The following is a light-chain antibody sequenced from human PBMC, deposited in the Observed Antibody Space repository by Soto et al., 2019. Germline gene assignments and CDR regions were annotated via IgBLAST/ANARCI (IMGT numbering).Light chain of an antibody. CDR2: NVN. J-gene: IGLJ2*01. Sequence: QSALTQPASVSGSPGRSITISCTGTSSDVGGYNYVSWYQQHPGKAPKLIIYNVNNRPSGVSNRFSGSKSGNTASLTIFGLQAEDEADYYCSSYRSSSVIFGGGTKLTVL. V-gene: IGLV2-14*03. CDR3: SSYRSSSVI. CDR1: SSDVGGYNY.